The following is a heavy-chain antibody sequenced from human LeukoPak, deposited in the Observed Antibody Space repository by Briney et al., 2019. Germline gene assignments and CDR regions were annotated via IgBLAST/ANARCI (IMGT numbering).Heavy chain of an antibody. J-gene: IGHJ5*02. CDR2: IRYDGSNK. V-gene: IGHV3-30*02. Sequence: PGGSLRLSCAASGFTFSSYGMHWVRQAPGKGLEWVAFIRYDGSNKYYADSVKGRFTISRDNSKNTLYLQMNSLRAEDTAVYYCAKVLKAAGTVWFDPWGQGTLVTVSS. CDR3: AKVLKAAGTVWFDP. CDR1: GFTFSSYG. D-gene: IGHD6-13*01.